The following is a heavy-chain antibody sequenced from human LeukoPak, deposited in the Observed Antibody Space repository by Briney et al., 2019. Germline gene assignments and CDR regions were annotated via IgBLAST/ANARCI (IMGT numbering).Heavy chain of an antibody. CDR3: ARVSHRGYYYYYMDV. J-gene: IGHJ6*03. CDR1: GYSISSGYY. D-gene: IGHD3-10*01. V-gene: IGHV4-38-2*02. Sequence: SETLSLTCTVSGYSISSGYYWGWIRQPPGKGLEWIGSIYHSGSTYYNPSLKSRVTISVDTSKNQFSLKLSSVTAADTAVYYCARVSHRGYYYYYMDVWGKGTTVTVSS. CDR2: IYHSGST.